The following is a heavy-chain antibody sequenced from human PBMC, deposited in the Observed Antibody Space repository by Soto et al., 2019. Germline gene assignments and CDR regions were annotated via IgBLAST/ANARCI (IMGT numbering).Heavy chain of an antibody. Sequence: SETLSLTCAVSGGAISSSKWWSWVRQPPGKGLEWIGEIYQRGSTNYDPSLESRVRMSVDKSRKQFSLKLTSVTAADTAVYYCAREGHGDSVDYWGQGTLVTVSS. CDR1: GGAISSSKW. V-gene: IGHV4-4*02. D-gene: IGHD4-17*01. CDR3: AREGHGDSVDY. CDR2: IYQRGST. J-gene: IGHJ4*02.